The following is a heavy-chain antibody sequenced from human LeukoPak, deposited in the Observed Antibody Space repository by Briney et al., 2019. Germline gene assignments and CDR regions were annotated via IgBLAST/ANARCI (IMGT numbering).Heavy chain of an antibody. V-gene: IGHV3-7*01. D-gene: IGHD6-6*01. Sequence: PGGSLRLSCATSGFTFTRYWMSRIRRAPGKGLEWVANIKQDGSQQYYLDSVEGRFTISRDNAKNSLYLQMNNLRAEDTAVYYCSNGIYSSSYWGQGTLVTVSS. J-gene: IGHJ4*02. CDR1: GFTFTRYW. CDR3: SNGIYSSSY. CDR2: IKQDGSQQ.